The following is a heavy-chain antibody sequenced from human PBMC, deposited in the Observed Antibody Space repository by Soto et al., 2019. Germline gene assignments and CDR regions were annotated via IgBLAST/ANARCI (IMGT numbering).Heavy chain of an antibody. CDR1: GYTFTNHG. Sequence: QVQLVQSGTEVKKPGASVKVSCKTSGYTFTNHGINWVRQAPGQGLEWMGWINPYNANTNYAQKLQGRVTMTTDTFTTTAYMDLRSLTSDATAVYYCAMDRVAVIWRDAFDIWGQWTVVTVSS. V-gene: IGHV1-18*04. D-gene: IGHD3-22*01. CDR2: INPYNANT. CDR3: AMDRVAVIWRDAFDI. J-gene: IGHJ3*02.